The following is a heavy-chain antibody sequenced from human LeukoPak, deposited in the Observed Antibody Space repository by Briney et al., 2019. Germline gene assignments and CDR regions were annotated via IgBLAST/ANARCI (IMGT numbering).Heavy chain of an antibody. V-gene: IGHV1-18*01. CDR1: GYTFTSYG. CDR3: ARESHETREDY. D-gene: IGHD1-1*01. CDR2: ISVYNGNT. Sequence: ASVKVSCKASGYTFTSYGISWVRQAPGQGLEWMGWISVYNGNTNYTQKLQGRVTMTTDTSTSTAYMELRSLRSDDTAMYYCARESHETREDYWGQGTLVTVSS. J-gene: IGHJ4*02.